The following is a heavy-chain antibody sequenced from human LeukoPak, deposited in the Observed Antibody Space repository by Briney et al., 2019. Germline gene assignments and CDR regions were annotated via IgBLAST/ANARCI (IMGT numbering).Heavy chain of an antibody. V-gene: IGHV4-59*08. CDR1: GGSISSYY. D-gene: IGHD3-10*01. Sequence: SETLSLTCTVAGGSISSYYWSWIRQPPGKGLEWIGYIYYSGSTNYNPSLKSRVTISVDTSKNQFSLKLSSVTAADTAVYYCARLRFTDYYYYGMDVWGQGTTVTVSS. CDR3: ARLRFTDYYYYGMDV. J-gene: IGHJ6*02. CDR2: IYYSGST.